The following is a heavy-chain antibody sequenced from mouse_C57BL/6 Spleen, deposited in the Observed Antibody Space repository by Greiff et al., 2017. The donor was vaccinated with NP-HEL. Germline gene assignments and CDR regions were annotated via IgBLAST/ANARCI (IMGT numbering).Heavy chain of an antibody. Sequence: VQLQQSGPELVKPGASVKIPCKASGYTFTDYNMDWVKQSHGKSLEWIGDINPNNGGTIYNQKFKGKATLTVDKSSSTAYMELRSLTSEDTAVYYCAIYDYDEGFAYWGQGTLVTVSA. D-gene: IGHD2-4*01. J-gene: IGHJ3*01. V-gene: IGHV1-18*01. CDR3: AIYDYDEGFAY. CDR2: INPNNGGT. CDR1: GYTFTDYN.